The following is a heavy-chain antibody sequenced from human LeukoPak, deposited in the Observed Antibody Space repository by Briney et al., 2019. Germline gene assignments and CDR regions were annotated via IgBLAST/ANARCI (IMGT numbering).Heavy chain of an antibody. CDR2: ISYDGSNK. CDR3: ARAGLVDYYGSGTLDY. D-gene: IGHD3-10*01. Sequence: SGFTFSSYAMHWVRQAPGKGLEWVAVISYDGSNKYYADSVKGRFTISRDNSKNTLYLQMNSLRAEDTAVYYCARAGLVDYYGSGTLDYWGQGTLVTVSS. J-gene: IGHJ4*02. V-gene: IGHV3-30*04. CDR1: GFTFSSYA.